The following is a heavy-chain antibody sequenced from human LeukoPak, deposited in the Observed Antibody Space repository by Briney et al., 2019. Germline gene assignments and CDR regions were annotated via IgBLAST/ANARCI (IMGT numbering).Heavy chain of an antibody. D-gene: IGHD5-18*01. CDR1: GFTFSTYG. J-gene: IGHJ4*02. Sequence: PGGSLRLSCAASGFTFSTYGMHWVRQAPGKGLEWVAFIRYDESNKYHADSVKGRFTISRDNFKNTLYLQMNSLRNEDTAVYYCARGGGYSYGSFDYWDQGTLVTVSS. CDR2: IRYDESNK. V-gene: IGHV3-30*02. CDR3: ARGGGYSYGSFDY.